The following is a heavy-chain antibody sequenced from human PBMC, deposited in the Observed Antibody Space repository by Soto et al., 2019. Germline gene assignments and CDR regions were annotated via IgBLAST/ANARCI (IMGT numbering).Heavy chain of an antibody. CDR1: GFTVSSSY. CDR2: IYSGGST. V-gene: IGHV3-53*04. CDR3: ASGWRVDAFDI. J-gene: IGHJ3*02. Sequence: EVQLVESGGGLVQPGGSLRLSCSASGFTVSSSYMTWVRQAPGEGLEWVSVIYSGGSTYYADTVKGRFTISRHNSKNTLYLQMNSLRAEDTAVYYCASGWRVDAFDIWGQGTMVTVSS. D-gene: IGHD2-15*01.